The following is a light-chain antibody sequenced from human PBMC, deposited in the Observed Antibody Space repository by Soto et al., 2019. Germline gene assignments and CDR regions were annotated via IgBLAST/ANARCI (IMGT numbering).Light chain of an antibody. J-gene: IGLJ3*02. CDR1: SSNIGAGYD. CDR2: GNS. V-gene: IGLV1-40*01. CDR3: QSYDSSLSGHWV. Sequence: QSVLTQPPSVSGAPGQRVTISCTGSSSNIGAGYDVHWYQQLPGTAPKLLIYGNSNRPSGVPDRFSGSKSGTSASPAITGLQAEDEADYYCQSYDSSLSGHWVFGGGTKLTVL.